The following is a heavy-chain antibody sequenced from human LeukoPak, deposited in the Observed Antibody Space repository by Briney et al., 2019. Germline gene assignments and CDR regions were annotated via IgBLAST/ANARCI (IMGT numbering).Heavy chain of an antibody. CDR3: ARGDNYVFDV. Sequence: SETLSLTCVVSGVSISSSNWWSWVRQPPEKGLEWIGEISHDGSTNYNPSLKSRVTISVDKSNNHFSLKLTSVTAADTAMYYCARGDNYVFDVWGRGTLVSVSS. CDR1: GVSISSSNW. D-gene: IGHD5-24*01. V-gene: IGHV4-4*02. J-gene: IGHJ2*01. CDR2: ISHDGST.